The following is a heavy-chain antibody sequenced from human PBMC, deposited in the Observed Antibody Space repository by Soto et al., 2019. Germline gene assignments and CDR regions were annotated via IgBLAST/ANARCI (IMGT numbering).Heavy chain of an antibody. CDR3: GAGGWVPRYC. Sequence: QLQLQESGSGLVKPSQTLSLTCAVSGGSISSGGYSWSWIRQPPGKGLEWIGYIYHSGSTCYNPSPQIRVTLSVGRSKSQFSMKRSSVPAADTALYSCGAGGWVPRYCWGQGPRVTVSP. J-gene: IGHJ4*02. CDR2: IYHSGST. V-gene: IGHV4-30-2*01. CDR1: GGSISSGGYS. D-gene: IGHD3-10*01.